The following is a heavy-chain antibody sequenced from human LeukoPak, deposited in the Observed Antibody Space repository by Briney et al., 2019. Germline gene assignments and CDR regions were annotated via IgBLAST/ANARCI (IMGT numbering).Heavy chain of an antibody. D-gene: IGHD2-8*01. CDR2: ISGSGGST. J-gene: IGHJ4*02. V-gene: IGHV3-23*01. CDR3: AKENGCHPARGNQFDY. CDR1: GFTFSSYA. Sequence: PGGSLRLSCAASGFTFSSYAMSWVRQAPGKGLEWVSAISGSGGSTYYADSVKGRFTISKDNSKNTLYLQMNSLRAEDTAVYYCAKENGCHPARGNQFDYWGQGTLVTVSS.